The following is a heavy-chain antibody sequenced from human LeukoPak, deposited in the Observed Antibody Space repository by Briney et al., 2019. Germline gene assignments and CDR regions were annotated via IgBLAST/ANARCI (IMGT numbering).Heavy chain of an antibody. CDR3: LPGVVGSTTVVDY. D-gene: IGHD1-26*01. CDR1: GFTFSSYS. V-gene: IGHV3-48*01. Sequence: PGGSLRLSCAASGFTFSSYSMNWVRQAPGKGLEWVSYISSSSSTIYYADSVKGRFTISRDNAKNSLYLQMNSLRAEDTAVYFCLPGVVGSTTVVDYWGQGTLVTVSS. CDR2: ISSSSSTI. J-gene: IGHJ4*02.